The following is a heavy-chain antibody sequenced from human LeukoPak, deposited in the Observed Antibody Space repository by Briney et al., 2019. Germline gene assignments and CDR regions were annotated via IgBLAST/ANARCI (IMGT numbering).Heavy chain of an antibody. CDR1: GYTFTSYG. V-gene: IGHV1-18*01. CDR2: ISAYNGNT. CDR3: ARVYCSSTSCRRRMFDY. Sequence: ASVEASCKASGYTFTSYGISWVRQAPGQGLEWMGWISAYNGNTNYAQKLQGRVTMTTDTSTSTAYMELRSLRSDDTAVYYCARVYCSSTSCRRRMFDYWGQGTLVTVSS. J-gene: IGHJ4*02. D-gene: IGHD2-2*01.